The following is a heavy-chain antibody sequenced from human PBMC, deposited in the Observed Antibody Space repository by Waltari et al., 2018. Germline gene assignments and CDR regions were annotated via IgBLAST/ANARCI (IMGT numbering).Heavy chain of an antibody. V-gene: IGHV3-21*01. J-gene: IGHJ4*02. D-gene: IGHD4-17*01. CDR3: ARAHGNHYYGDYIPVYFDY. CDR2: ISSSSSYI. Sequence: EAQLVESGGGLVKPGGSLRLSCAASGFTFSSYSMNWVRQAPGKGLEWVSSISSSSSYIYYADSVKGRFTISRDNAKNSLYLQMNSLRAEDTAVYYCARAHGNHYYGDYIPVYFDYWGQGTLVTVSS. CDR1: GFTFSSYS.